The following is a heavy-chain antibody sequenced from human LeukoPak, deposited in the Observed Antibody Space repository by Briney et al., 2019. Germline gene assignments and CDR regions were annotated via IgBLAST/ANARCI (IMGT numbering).Heavy chain of an antibody. J-gene: IGHJ4*02. D-gene: IGHD3-22*01. CDR1: GYTFTSYY. CDR2: INPRGGST. CDR3: ARDPRPSYDSSDYYYPGDY. V-gene: IGHV1-46*01. Sequence: ASVKVSCKASGYTFTSYYMHWVRQAPGQGLEWMAIINPRGGSTRYAQKFQGRVTMTRDTSTSTVYMELSSLRSDDTAVYYCARDPRPSYDSSDYYYPGDYWGQGTLVTVSS.